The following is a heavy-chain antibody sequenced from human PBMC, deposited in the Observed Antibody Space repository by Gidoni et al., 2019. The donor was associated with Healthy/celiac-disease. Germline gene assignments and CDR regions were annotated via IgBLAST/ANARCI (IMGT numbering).Heavy chain of an antibody. D-gene: IGHD6-6*01. V-gene: IGHV4-59*01. J-gene: IGHJ6*03. Sequence: QVQLQESGPGLVKPAETLSLTAAVAGGSISSNYWSWIRQPPGKGLEWIGYIAYSGSTNYNPSLKSRVPTPVDTSKNQFSLTLSSVTAADTAVYYCARGLAARYYYYYYYMDFWGKGTTVTVSS. CDR2: IAYSGST. CDR3: ARGLAARYYYYYYYMDF. CDR1: GGSISSNY.